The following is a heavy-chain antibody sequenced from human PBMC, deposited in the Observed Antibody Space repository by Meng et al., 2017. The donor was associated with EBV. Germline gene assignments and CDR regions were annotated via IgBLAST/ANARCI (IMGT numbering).Heavy chain of an antibody. Sequence: QGTRLQSGSEWKRPGASAKVSCKASGYTFRNYAINWMRQVPGQGLEWMGWINTYSGKATFAQGFTGRFVFSLDTPVTTAHLQISGLKTEDSAVYYCARGVEENGSHYPFDSWGQGTLVTVSS. D-gene: IGHD1-1*01. CDR3: ARGVEENGSHYPFDS. CDR2: INTYSGKA. V-gene: IGHV7-4-1*02. CDR1: GYTFRNYA. J-gene: IGHJ4*02.